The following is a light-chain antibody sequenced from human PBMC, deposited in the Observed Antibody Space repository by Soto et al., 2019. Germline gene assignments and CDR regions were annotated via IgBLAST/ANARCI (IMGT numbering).Light chain of an antibody. CDR1: QSISSW. J-gene: IGKJ3*01. V-gene: IGKV1-5*03. Sequence: DIQMTQSPSTLSASVGDRVTITCRASQSISSWLAWYQQKPGKAPKLLIYMASSLESGVPSRFSGSGSGTDFTLTINSLQPEDFAIYYCQQSYSTPFTFGPGTKVDIK. CDR3: QQSYSTPFT. CDR2: MAS.